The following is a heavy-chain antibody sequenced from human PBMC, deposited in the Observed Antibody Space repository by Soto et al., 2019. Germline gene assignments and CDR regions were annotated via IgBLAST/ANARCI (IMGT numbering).Heavy chain of an antibody. J-gene: IGHJ6*04. V-gene: IGHV5-51*01. CDR1: GYTFTIYW. CDR3: ARVRPKLTDRVVV. Sequence: PGESLKISCQVSGYTFTIYWIGWVRQMPGKGLEWMGIIYPSDSDTRYSPSFQGQVTISADQSINTAYLQWDSLTASDTAIYYCARVRPKLTDRVVVWGGGTPVTVSS. CDR2: IYPSDSDT. D-gene: IGHD3-9*01.